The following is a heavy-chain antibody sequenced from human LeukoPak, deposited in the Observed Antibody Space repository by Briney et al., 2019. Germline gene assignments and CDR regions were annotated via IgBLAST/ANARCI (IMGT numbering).Heavy chain of an antibody. Sequence: ASVKVSCKVSGYTLAELSMHWVRQAPGKGLEWMGGFDPEDGETIYAQKFQGRVTMTEDTSTDTAYMELSSLRSEDTAVYYCATGKYSSGWYVDYWGQGTLVTVSS. D-gene: IGHD6-19*01. CDR3: ATGKYSSGWYVDY. J-gene: IGHJ4*02. CDR2: FDPEDGET. CDR1: GYTLAELS. V-gene: IGHV1-24*01.